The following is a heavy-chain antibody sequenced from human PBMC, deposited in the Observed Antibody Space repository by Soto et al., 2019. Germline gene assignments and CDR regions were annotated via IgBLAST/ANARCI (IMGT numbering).Heavy chain of an antibody. V-gene: IGHV4-34*01. J-gene: IGHJ4*02. CDR3: SRGGAYGGWLY. CDR1: GGSLSGYY. Sequence: QVQLQQWGAGLLKPSETLSRTCAVYGGSLSGYYWSWIRQPPGKGLEWIGEINHRGSTNYNPSLKSRVAISKDTSKNQFSMKLSSVAAADTAVYHCSRGGAYGGWLYWGQGTLVTVSS. D-gene: IGHD6-19*01. CDR2: INHRGST.